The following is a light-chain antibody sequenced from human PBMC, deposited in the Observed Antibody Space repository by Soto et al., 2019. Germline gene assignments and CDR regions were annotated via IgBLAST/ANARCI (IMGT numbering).Light chain of an antibody. Sequence: DIQMTQSPSTVYASVGDRVTITCRASQSLTSWLAWYQQKPGKAPKLLIYAASTLQSGVPSRFSASGSETDFTLTISSLQPEDFATYYCQQSYTTLFTFGPGTKVDI. CDR2: AAS. V-gene: IGKV1-39*01. CDR1: QSLTSW. J-gene: IGKJ3*01. CDR3: QQSYTTLFT.